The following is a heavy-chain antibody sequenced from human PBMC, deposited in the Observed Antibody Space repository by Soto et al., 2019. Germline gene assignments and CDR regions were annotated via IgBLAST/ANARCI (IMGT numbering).Heavy chain of an antibody. CDR1: GGSISSSSYD. V-gene: IGHV4-39*01. J-gene: IGHJ4*02. D-gene: IGHD6-19*01. CDR2: IYYSGST. CDR3: ARHPRIAVAGTRERSPRGGPYYFDY. Sequence: SETLALTCTVSGGSISSSSYDWGWLRQPPGEGLEWIGSIYYSGSTYYNPSLKRRVTISVDTSENQFSLKLSSVTAADTAVYYCARHPRIAVAGTRERSPRGGPYYFDYWGQGTLVTVSS.